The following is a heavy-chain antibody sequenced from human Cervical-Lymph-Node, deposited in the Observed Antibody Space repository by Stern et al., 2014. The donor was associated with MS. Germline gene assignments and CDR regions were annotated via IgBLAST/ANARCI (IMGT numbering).Heavy chain of an antibody. D-gene: IGHD3-9*01. J-gene: IGHJ5*02. V-gene: IGHV1-46*02. Sequence: VQLVESGPEVRKPGASVKVSCTASGYSFNTYYMHWVRQPPGQGLEWIGIINPRRGVTSYAQKFQGRVTLTRDTSTSTVHMELSSPRAEDTAVYYCARGESTLTGYLRVYNWLDPWGQGTLVTVSS. CDR3: ARGESTLTGYLRVYNWLDP. CDR2: INPRRGVT. CDR1: GYSFNTYY.